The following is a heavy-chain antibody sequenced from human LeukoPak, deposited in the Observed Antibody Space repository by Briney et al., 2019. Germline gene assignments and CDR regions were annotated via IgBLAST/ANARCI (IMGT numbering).Heavy chain of an antibody. CDR2: IYYSGST. CDR3: ARDGGGYDILTGWSMDV. D-gene: IGHD3-9*01. CDR1: GGSISSYY. Sequence: PSETLSLTCTVSGGSISSYYWSWIRQPPGKGLEWIGYIYYSGSTNYNPSLKSRVTISVDTSKNQFSLKLSSVTAADTAVYYCARDGGGYDILTGWSMDVWGKGTTVTVSS. J-gene: IGHJ6*04. V-gene: IGHV4-59*01.